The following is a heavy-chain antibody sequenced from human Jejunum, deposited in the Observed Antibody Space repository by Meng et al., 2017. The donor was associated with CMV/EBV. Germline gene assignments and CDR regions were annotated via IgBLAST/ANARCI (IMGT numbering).Heavy chain of an antibody. Sequence: CSTYIMNWIRHAPGKGLEWFSYISSSSNSIYYADSVKGRFTISRDNAKNSLYLQMNSLRAEDTAVYYCTGAGYSRGWYLGYADYWGQGTLVTVSS. CDR1: CSTYI. D-gene: IGHD6-19*01. CDR2: ISSSSNSI. J-gene: IGHJ4*02. CDR3: TGAGYSRGWYLGYADY. V-gene: IGHV3-48*04.